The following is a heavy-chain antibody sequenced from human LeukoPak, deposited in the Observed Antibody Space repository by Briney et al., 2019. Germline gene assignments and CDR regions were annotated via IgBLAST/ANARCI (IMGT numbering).Heavy chain of an antibody. J-gene: IGHJ4*02. D-gene: IGHD1-1*01. CDR2: INTDGTTT. V-gene: IGHV3-74*01. Sequence: PGGSLRLSCAASGLTFSNYWIHWVRQAPGEGLVWVSRINTDGTTTSYADSVKGRFTISRDNAKNTVYLQMNSLRAEDTAVYYCARSSPRLKIFDYWGQGTLVTVSS. CDR3: ARSSPRLKIFDY. CDR1: GLTFSNYW.